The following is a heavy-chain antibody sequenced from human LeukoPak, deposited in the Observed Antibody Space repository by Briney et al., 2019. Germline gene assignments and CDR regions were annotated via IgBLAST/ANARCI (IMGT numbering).Heavy chain of an antibody. Sequence: YPSETLSLTCTVSGGSIRSSSYYWGWIRQPPGKGLGWIGSIYYSGSTYYNASLKSRGTISVDTSKNQFSLKLNSVTAADTAVYFSARQVVAVAGTGYFDYWGQGTLVTVSS. CDR1: GGSIRSSSYY. J-gene: IGHJ4*02. D-gene: IGHD6-19*01. V-gene: IGHV4-39*01. CDR2: IYYSGST. CDR3: ARQVVAVAGTGYFDY.